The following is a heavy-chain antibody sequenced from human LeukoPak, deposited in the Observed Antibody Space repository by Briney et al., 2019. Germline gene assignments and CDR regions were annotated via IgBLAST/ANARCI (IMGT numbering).Heavy chain of an antibody. D-gene: IGHD3-10*01. CDR3: ARSVPYYYGSGSPIDY. Sequence: GASVKVSCKASGDPFTTNDINWVRQATGQGLEWMGWINPDSGGTNYAQKFQGRVTMTRDTSISTAYMELSRLRSDDTAVYYCARSVPYYYGSGSPIDYWGQGTLVTVSS. V-gene: IGHV1-2*02. CDR2: INPDSGGT. CDR1: GDPFTTND. J-gene: IGHJ4*02.